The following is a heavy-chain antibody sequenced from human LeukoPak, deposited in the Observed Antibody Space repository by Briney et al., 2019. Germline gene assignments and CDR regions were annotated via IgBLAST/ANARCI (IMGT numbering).Heavy chain of an antibody. CDR1: GGSVSSYY. CDR3: ARDTTTYSSSWPDAFDI. Sequence: SETLSFTCTVSGGSVSSYYWSWIRQPPGKGLEWIGYIYYSGSTNYNPSLKSRVTISVDTSKNQFSLKLSSVTAADTAVYYCARDTTTYSSSWPDAFDIWGQGTMVTVSS. V-gene: IGHV4-59*02. D-gene: IGHD6-13*01. CDR2: IYYSGST. J-gene: IGHJ3*02.